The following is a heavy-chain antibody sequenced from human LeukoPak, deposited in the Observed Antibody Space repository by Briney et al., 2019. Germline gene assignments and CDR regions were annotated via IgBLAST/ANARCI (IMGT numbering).Heavy chain of an antibody. V-gene: IGHV4-59*01. CDR2: IYHSGST. D-gene: IGHD2-2*01. CDR1: GGSISGYY. CDR3: ARLSYCDSTSCPPRHMDV. Sequence: SETLSLTCTVSGGSISGYYWTWIRQPPGKGLEWIGYIYHSGSTTYNPSLKSRVTTSVDMSKNQFYLKPTSVTAADAAVYYCARLSYCDSTSCPPRHMDVWGKGTTVTVSS. J-gene: IGHJ6*03.